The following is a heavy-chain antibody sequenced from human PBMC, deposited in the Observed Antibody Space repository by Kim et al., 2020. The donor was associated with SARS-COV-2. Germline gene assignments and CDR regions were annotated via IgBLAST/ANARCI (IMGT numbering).Heavy chain of an antibody. CDR2: ICNGGSGI. D-gene: IGHD2-15*01. CDR1: GFIFSSYS. Sequence: GGSLRLSCAASGFIFSSYSMNWVRQAPGKGLEWVAVICNGGSGIYYSDSVKGRFTISRDNPKNTLFLQMNSVRAEDTAVYYCAREDYGGNPDYFYGMDVWAQGTTVTVS. CDR3: AREDYGGNPDYFYGMDV. J-gene: IGHJ6*02. V-gene: IGHV3-33*01.